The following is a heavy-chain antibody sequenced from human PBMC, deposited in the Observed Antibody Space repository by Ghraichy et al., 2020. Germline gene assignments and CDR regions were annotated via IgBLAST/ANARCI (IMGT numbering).Heavy chain of an antibody. Sequence: SETLSLTCAVYGGSFSGYYWSWIRQPPGKGLEWIGEINHSGSTNYNPSLKSRVTISVDTSKNQFSLKLSSVTAADTAVYYCARVLRGRGRWIDYWGQGTLVTVSS. CDR1: GGSFSGYY. V-gene: IGHV4-34*01. D-gene: IGHD5-24*01. CDR3: ARVLRGRGRWIDY. J-gene: IGHJ4*02. CDR2: INHSGST.